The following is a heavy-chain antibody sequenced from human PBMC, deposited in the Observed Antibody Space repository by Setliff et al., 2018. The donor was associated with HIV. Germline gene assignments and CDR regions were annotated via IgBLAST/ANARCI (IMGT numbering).Heavy chain of an antibody. CDR3: ARVLPYSYTPESY. D-gene: IGHD5-18*01. CDR2: VYPSDGST. J-gene: IGHJ4*02. V-gene: IGHV1-46*01. CDR1: GYTFTSYY. Sequence: ASVKVSCKASGYTFTSYYMHWVRQAPGQGLEWMGMVYPSDGSTSYAQKFQGRVTMTRDTSTSTIYMELNSLTSEDTAVYYCARVLPYSYTPESYWGQGTRVTVSS.